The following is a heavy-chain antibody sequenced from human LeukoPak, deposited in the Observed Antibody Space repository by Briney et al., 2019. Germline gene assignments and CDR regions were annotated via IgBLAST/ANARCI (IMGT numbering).Heavy chain of an antibody. Sequence: PSETLSLTCTVSGGSISSYYWSWIRQPPGKGLEWIGYIYYSGSTNYNPSLKSRVTISVDASKNQFSLKLSSVTAADTAVYYCARSRSSSWYDWGQGTLVTVSS. CDR1: GGSISSYY. CDR2: IYYSGST. J-gene: IGHJ4*02. D-gene: IGHD6-13*01. V-gene: IGHV4-59*01. CDR3: ARSRSSSWYD.